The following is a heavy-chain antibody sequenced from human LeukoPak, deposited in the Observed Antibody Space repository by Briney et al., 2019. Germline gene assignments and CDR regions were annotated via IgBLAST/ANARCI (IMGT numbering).Heavy chain of an antibody. V-gene: IGHV3-48*03. CDR3: ARAAIAAAGGIDY. Sequence: PGGSLRLSCAASGFTFSSYEMNWVRQAPGKGLEWVSYISSSGSTIYYADSVKGRFTISRDNAKNSLYLKMKTLRGGDTAVYYCARAAIAAAGGIDYWGQGTLVTVSS. CDR2: ISSSGSTI. D-gene: IGHD6-13*01. J-gene: IGHJ4*02. CDR1: GFTFSSYE.